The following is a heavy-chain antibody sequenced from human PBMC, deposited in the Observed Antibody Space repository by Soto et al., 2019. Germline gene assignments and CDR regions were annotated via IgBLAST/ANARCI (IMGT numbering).Heavy chain of an antibody. V-gene: IGHV4-39*01. CDR3: ARIGPGGVNYYYYMDV. CDR2: IYYSGST. J-gene: IGHJ6*03. CDR1: GGSISSSSYY. D-gene: IGHD3-16*01. Sequence: SETLSLTCTVSGGSISSSSYYWGWIRQPPGKGLEWIGSIYYSGSTYYNPSLKSRITISGDTSKNQFSLKLSSGTAADTAVYYCARIGPGGVNYYYYMDVWGKGTTVTVSS.